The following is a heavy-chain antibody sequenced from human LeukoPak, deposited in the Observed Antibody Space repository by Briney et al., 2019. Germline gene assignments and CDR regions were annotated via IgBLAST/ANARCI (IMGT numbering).Heavy chain of an antibody. D-gene: IGHD2-2*01. CDR3: ARHTDQLLSNWFDP. CDR2: IYPDDSDT. J-gene: IGHJ5*02. Sequence: GESLRISCKGSGYSFTSYWIGWVRQMPGKGLEWMGIIYPDDSDTRYSPSFQGQVTISADKSISTAYLQWSSLKASDTAMYYCARHTDQLLSNWFDPWGQGTLVTVSS. CDR1: GYSFTSYW. V-gene: IGHV5-51*01.